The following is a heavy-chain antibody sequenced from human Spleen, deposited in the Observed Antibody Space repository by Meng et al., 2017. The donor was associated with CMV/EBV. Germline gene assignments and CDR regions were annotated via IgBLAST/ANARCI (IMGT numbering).Heavy chain of an antibody. V-gene: IGHV4-4*07. CDR2: IYTSGST. J-gene: IGHJ4*02. CDR1: GGSSSSYY. CDR3: ARDYYDSSGLDY. D-gene: IGHD3-22*01. Sequence: QVQLPGSGPGLVKPSETLSLPGPVSGGSSSSYYWSWIRQPAGKGLEWIGRIYTSGSTNYNPSLKSRVTMSVDTSKNQFSLKLSSVTAADTAVYYCARDYYDSSGLDYWGQGTLVTVSS.